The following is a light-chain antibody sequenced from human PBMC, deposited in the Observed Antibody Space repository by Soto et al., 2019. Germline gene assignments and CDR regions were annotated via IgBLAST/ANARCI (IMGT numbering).Light chain of an antibody. V-gene: IGKV1-5*03. CDR2: KAS. CDR1: QSISSW. Sequence: DIQMTQSPSTLSASVGDRVTITCRASQSISSWLAWYQQKPGKAPKLLIYKASSLESGVPSRFSGSGSGTEFTLTISSLQPDDFATYYCQHYNSYSEAFGQGTKVDLK. CDR3: QHYNSYSEA. J-gene: IGKJ1*01.